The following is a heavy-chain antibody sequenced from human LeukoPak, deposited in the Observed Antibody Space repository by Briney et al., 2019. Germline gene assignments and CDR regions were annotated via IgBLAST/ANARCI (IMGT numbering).Heavy chain of an antibody. J-gene: IGHJ3*02. CDR2: ISYDGSNK. CDR1: GFTFSSYG. V-gene: IGHV3-30*18. D-gene: IGHD4-23*01. CDR3: AKSRSGNTDGFDI. Sequence: GRSLRLSCAASGFTFSSYGMHWVRQAPGKGLEWVAVISYDGSNKYYADSVKGRFTISRDNSKNTLYLQMNSLRAEDTAVYYCAKSRSGNTDGFDIWGQGTMVTASS.